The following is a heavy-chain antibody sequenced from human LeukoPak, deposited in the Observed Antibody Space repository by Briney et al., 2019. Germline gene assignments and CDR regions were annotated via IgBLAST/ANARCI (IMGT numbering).Heavy chain of an antibody. CDR2: VYYSGST. CDR1: GGSVSGYY. D-gene: IGHD2-15*01. Sequence: PSETLSLTCVVSGGSVSGYYWGWIRQPPGRGLEWIGYVYYSGSTNYNPSFKSRITISVDTSRNQFSLQLSSVTAADTAVYYCARIHRYCSGGACYVLDNWGQGTLVAVSS. J-gene: IGHJ4*02. V-gene: IGHV4-59*02. CDR3: ARIHRYCSGGACYVLDN.